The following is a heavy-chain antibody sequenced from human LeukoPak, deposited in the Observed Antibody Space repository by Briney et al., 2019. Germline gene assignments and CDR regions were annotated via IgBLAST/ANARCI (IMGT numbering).Heavy chain of an antibody. D-gene: IGHD4-17*01. V-gene: IGHV4-4*09. Sequence: SETLSLTCSVSGDSIRSDSWSWIRQFPGGGLEWIGYIFTSGSSNYNPSLRSRVTISVDTSKNQFSLKLSSVTAADTAVYYCARQRQIKEDSVYGDYVSPVFDYWGQGTLVTVSS. CDR2: IFTSGSS. CDR1: GDSIRSDS. CDR3: ARQRQIKEDSVYGDYVSPVFDY. J-gene: IGHJ4*02.